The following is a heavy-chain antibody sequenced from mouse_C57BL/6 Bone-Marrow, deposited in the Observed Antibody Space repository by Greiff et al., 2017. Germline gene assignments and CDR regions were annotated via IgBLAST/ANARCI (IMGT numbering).Heavy chain of an antibody. D-gene: IGHD1-1*01. Sequence: VQLQQPGAELVKPGASVKLSCKASRYTFTSYWMHWVKQRPGQGLEWIGMIHPNSGSTNYNEKFKSKATLTVDKSSSTAYMQLSSLTSEDSAVYYCARRRVYYFDYWGQGTTLTVSS. CDR2: IHPNSGST. CDR1: RYTFTSYW. CDR3: ARRRVYYFDY. V-gene: IGHV1-64*01. J-gene: IGHJ2*01.